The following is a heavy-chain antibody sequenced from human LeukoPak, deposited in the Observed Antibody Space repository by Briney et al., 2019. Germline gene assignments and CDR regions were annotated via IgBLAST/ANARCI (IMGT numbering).Heavy chain of an antibody. CDR2: ISYDGSNK. V-gene: IGHV3-30-3*01. Sequence: PGGSLRLSCAASGFTFSSYAMHWVRQAPGKGLEWVAVISYDGSNKYYADSVKGRFTISRDNSKNTLYLQMNSLRAEDTAVYYCASGYSSGWYGNYWGQGTPVTVSS. CDR1: GFTFSSYA. J-gene: IGHJ4*02. CDR3: ASGYSSGWYGNY. D-gene: IGHD6-19*01.